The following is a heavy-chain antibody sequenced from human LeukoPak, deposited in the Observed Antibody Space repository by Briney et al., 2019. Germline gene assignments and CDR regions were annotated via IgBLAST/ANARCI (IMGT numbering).Heavy chain of an antibody. CDR1: GFTFSSYS. Sequence: GGSLRLSCAASGFTFSSYSMNWVRQAPGKGLEWVSSISSSSSYIYYADSVKGRFTISRDNAKNSLYLQMNSLRAEDTAVYYCARVDAIDYSDYEANWFDPWGQGTLATVSS. CDR2: ISSSSSYI. J-gene: IGHJ5*02. V-gene: IGHV3-21*01. CDR3: ARVDAIDYSDYEANWFDP. D-gene: IGHD4-17*01.